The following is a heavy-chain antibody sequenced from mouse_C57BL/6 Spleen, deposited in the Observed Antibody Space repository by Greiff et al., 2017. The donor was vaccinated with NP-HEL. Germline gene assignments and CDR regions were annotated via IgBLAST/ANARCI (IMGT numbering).Heavy chain of an antibody. Sequence: VQLQQPGAELVKPGASVKLSCKASGYTFTSYWMHWVKQRPGQGLEWIGMIQPNSGSTNYNEKFKSKATLIVDKSSSTTYMQLSSLTSEDSAVYYCARCNYEDYYAMDYWGQGTSVTVSS. CDR3: ARCNYEDYYAMDY. CDR2: IQPNSGST. CDR1: GYTFTSYW. D-gene: IGHD2-1*01. J-gene: IGHJ4*01. V-gene: IGHV1-64*01.